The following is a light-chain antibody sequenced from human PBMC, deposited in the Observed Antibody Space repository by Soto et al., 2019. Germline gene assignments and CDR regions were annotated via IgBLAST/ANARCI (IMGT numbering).Light chain of an antibody. Sequence: QSALPQPASVSGSPGQSITISCTGTSSDVGGYNYVSWYQQHPGKAPKFMIYDVSNRPSGASNRFPGSKSGNTASLTISGLQAEDEADYYCSSYTTSNTRQIVFGTGTKVTVL. CDR2: DVS. V-gene: IGLV2-14*01. J-gene: IGLJ1*01. CDR1: SSDVGGYNY. CDR3: SSYTTSNTRQIV.